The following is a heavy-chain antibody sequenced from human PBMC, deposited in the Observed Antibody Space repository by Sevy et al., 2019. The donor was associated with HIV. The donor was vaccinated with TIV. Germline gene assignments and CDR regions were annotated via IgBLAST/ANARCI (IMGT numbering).Heavy chain of an antibody. Sequence: GGSLRLSCAASGFTFSSYAMHWVRQAPGKGLEWVAVISYDGSNKYYADSVKGRFTISRDNSKNTLYLQMNSLRAEDTTVYYCASDGDSWGQGTMVTVSS. V-gene: IGHV3-30-3*01. J-gene: IGHJ3*02. CDR1: GFTFSSYA. CDR2: ISYDGSNK. CDR3: ASDGDS.